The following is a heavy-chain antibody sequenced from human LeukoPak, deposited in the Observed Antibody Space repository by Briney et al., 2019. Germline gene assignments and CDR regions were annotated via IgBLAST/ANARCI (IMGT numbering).Heavy chain of an antibody. J-gene: IGHJ4*02. CDR3: ARGYFDSSGYPYLGY. D-gene: IGHD3-22*01. V-gene: IGHV3-74*01. CDR2: INSDGSST. Sequence: GGSLRLSCAASGLTFSNFWMHWVRQAPGKGLVWVSRINSDGSSTTHADSVKGRFTISRDNAKDTLYLQMNSLRAEDTAVYYCARGYFDSSGYPYLGYWGQGTLVTVSS. CDR1: GLTFSNFW.